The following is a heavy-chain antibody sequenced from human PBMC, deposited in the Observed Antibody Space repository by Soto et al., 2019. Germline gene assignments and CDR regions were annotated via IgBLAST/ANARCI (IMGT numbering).Heavy chain of an antibody. V-gene: IGHV3-33*01. CDR1: GFTFSSYG. D-gene: IGHD4-17*01. CDR3: ARPLGDYGGDHPGL. CDR2: IWYDGSNK. Sequence: QVQLVESGGGVVQPGRSLRLSCAASGFTFSSYGMHWVRQAPGKGLEWVAVIWYDGSNKYHADSVKGRFTISRDNSKNTLYLQMNSLRAEDTAVYYCARPLGDYGGDHPGLWGQGTLVTVSS. J-gene: IGHJ4*02.